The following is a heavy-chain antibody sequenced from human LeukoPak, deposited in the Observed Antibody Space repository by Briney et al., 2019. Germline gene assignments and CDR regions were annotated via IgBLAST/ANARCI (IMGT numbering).Heavy chain of an antibody. CDR3: AGGFGFLIEC. J-gene: IGHJ4*02. Sequence: GGSLRLSCAASGFTFSSYYMAWVRAAPGKGLEWVVNIKQEGSEEYYVGSVKGRFTISRDNDKNSLYIQLNSLRVEDTAVYFCAGGFGFLIECWGQGTLVTVSS. D-gene: IGHD3-16*01. CDR2: IKQEGSEE. CDR1: GFTFSSYY. V-gene: IGHV3-7*04.